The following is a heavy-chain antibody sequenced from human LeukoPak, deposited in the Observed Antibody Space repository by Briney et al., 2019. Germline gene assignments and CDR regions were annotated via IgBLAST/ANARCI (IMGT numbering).Heavy chain of an antibody. V-gene: IGHV3-30*03. J-gene: IGHJ4*02. D-gene: IGHD6-19*01. CDR2: ISYDGINK. CDR1: KFTFSNYG. CDR3: VRTPGYSGWYYFDY. Sequence: GGSLRLSYAASKFTFSNYGMHWVRQAPGKGLEWVALISYDGINKHYADSVKGRFTISRDNSKNTLYLQMNSLRAEDTAVYYCVRTPGYSGWYYFDYWGQGTLVTVSS.